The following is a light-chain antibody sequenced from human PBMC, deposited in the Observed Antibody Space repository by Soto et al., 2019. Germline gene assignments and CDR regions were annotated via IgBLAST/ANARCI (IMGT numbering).Light chain of an antibody. CDR2: DAS. V-gene: IGKV1-5*01. Sequence: DIQMTQSPSTLSASVGDRVTITCRASKSISSWLAWYQQKPGKAPKLLIYDASSLESGVPSRFSGSGSGTEFTLTISSLHPDDFATYYCQQYNSYWTFGQGTKVEIK. CDR3: QQYNSYWT. J-gene: IGKJ1*01. CDR1: KSISSW.